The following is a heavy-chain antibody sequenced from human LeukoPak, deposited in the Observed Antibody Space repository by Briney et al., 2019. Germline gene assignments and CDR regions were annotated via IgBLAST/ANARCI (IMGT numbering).Heavy chain of an antibody. Sequence: ASVKVSCKASGGTFSSYAISWVRQAPGQGLEWMGRIIPILGIANYARKFQGRVTITADKSTSTAYMELSSLRSEDTAVYYCAAGYDSSGYFLDYWGQGTLVTVSS. CDR2: IIPILGIA. D-gene: IGHD3-22*01. CDR3: AAGYDSSGYFLDY. V-gene: IGHV1-69*04. J-gene: IGHJ4*02. CDR1: GGTFSSYA.